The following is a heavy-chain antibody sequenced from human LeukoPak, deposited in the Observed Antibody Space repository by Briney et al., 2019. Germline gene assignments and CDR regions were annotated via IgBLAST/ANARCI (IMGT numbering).Heavy chain of an antibody. V-gene: IGHV3-21*01. D-gene: IGHD3-9*01. CDR1: GFTFSSYS. CDR3: ARDLEYYDILTGYFY. Sequence: PGGSLRLSCAASGFTFSSYSMNWVRQAPGKGLEWVSSISSSSSYIYYADSVKGRFTISRDNAKNSLYLQMNGLRAEDTAVYYCARDLEYYDILTGYFYWGQGTLVTVSS. J-gene: IGHJ4*02. CDR2: ISSSSSYI.